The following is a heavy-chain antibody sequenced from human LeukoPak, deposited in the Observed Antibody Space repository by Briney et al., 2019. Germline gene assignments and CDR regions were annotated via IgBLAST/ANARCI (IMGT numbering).Heavy chain of an antibody. CDR3: ARCSGGDFDY. V-gene: IGHV3-48*03. Sequence: PGGSLPLSCAASGFTFSNYEMNWVRQAPGKGLEWVSYISSSGSNTYYADSVKGRFTISRDNAKNSMYLQMNSLRVEDTAVYYCARCSGGDFDYWGQGTRVTVSS. CDR1: GFTFSNYE. J-gene: IGHJ4*02. D-gene: IGHD6-19*01. CDR2: ISSSGSNT.